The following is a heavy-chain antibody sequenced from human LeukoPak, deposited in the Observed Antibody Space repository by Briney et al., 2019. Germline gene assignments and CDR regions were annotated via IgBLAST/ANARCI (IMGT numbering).Heavy chain of an antibody. CDR2: IYHSGST. CDR3: ARGSITMVDFDY. J-gene: IGHJ4*02. V-gene: IGHV4-38-2*02. D-gene: IGHD3-10*01. CDR1: GYSISSGYY. Sequence: SETLSLTCTVSGYSISSGYYWGWIRQPPGKGLEWIGSIYHSGSTYYNPSLKSRVTISVDTSKNQFSLKLSSVAAADTAVYYCARGSITMVDFDYWGQGTLVTVSS.